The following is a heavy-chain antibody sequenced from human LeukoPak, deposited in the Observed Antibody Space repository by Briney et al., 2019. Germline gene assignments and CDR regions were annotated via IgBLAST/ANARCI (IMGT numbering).Heavy chain of an antibody. CDR2: ISGSGGST. V-gene: IGHV3-23*01. CDR3: AKDLYSGYYSTPSLDY. CDR1: GFTFSSYA. D-gene: IGHD3-22*01. J-gene: IGHJ4*02. Sequence: GGSLRLSCAASGFTFSSYAMSWVRQAPGKGLEWVSAISGSGGSTYYADSVKGRFTISRDNSKNTLYLQMNSLRAEDTAVYYCAKDLYSGYYSTPSLDYWGQGTLVTVSS.